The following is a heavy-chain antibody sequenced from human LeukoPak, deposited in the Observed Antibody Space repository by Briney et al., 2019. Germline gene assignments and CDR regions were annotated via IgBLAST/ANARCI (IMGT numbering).Heavy chain of an antibody. V-gene: IGHV3-20*04. CDR1: GFTFDAFG. CDR2: IRGDAGST. CDR3: ARVWAWGSWNYFDN. J-gene: IGHJ4*02. D-gene: IGHD7-27*01. Sequence: RPRGSLRDSRAASGFTFDAFGMTWVRQAPGKGLEGVSAIRGDAGSTGYADSVKGRFTISRDNAKNSLYLQMNSLRVEDTALYYCARVWAWGSWNYFDNWGKGAMVTVSS.